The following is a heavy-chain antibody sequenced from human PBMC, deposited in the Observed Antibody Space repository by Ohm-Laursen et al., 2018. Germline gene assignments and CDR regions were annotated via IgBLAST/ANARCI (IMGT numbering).Heavy chain of an antibody. D-gene: IGHD3-10*01. CDR3: AKPGRGRGDYWYLDL. Sequence: GSLRLSCAASGFTFSIYSMNWVRQAPGKGLEWVSAISDSGGSAYYADSVQGRLTISRDNSKNTMFLQMSSLRAEDTAIYYCAKPGRGRGDYWYLDLWGRGTLVTVSS. J-gene: IGHJ2*01. CDR2: ISDSGGSA. CDR1: GFTFSIYS. V-gene: IGHV3-23*01.